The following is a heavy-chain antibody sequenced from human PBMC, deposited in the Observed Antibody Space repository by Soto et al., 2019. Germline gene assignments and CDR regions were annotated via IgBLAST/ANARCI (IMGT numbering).Heavy chain of an antibody. D-gene: IGHD2-15*01. CDR2: IGTAGDT. J-gene: IGHJ4*02. Sequence: ESLLLSFEASGFTFSGFDMHWVRRPTGKGLEWVSTIGTAGDTYYAVSVKGRFTISRDNAKNSLSLQMNSLRAGDTAVYFCARGQEVGAHFFDSWGQGTQVTVSS. V-gene: IGHV3-13*01. CDR1: GFTFSGFD. CDR3: ARGQEVGAHFFDS.